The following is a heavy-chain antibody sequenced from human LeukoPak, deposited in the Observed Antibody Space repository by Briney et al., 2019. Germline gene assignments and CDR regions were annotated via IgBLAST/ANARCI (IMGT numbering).Heavy chain of an antibody. D-gene: IGHD3-3*01. CDR1: GGSISSYY. CDR2: IYYSGST. J-gene: IGHJ6*02. CDR3: ARHFAGPGTYTPYYGMDV. V-gene: IGHV4-59*08. Sequence: SETLSLTCTVSGGSISSYYWSWIRQPPGKGLGWIGYIYYSGSTKHNPSLKSRVTISVDTSKNQFSLKLSSVTAADTAVYYCARHFAGPGTYTPYYGMDVWGQGTTVTVS.